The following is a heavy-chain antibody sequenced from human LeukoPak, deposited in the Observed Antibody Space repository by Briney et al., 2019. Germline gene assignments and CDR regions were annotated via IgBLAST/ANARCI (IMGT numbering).Heavy chain of an antibody. CDR3: ARDLGGMATITLDY. Sequence: GASVKVSCKASGGTFSSYAISWVRQAPGQGLEWMGRILPIFGIANYAQKFQGRVTITADKSTSTAYMELSSLRSEDTAVYYCARDLGGMATITLDYWGQGTLVTVSS. D-gene: IGHD5-24*01. J-gene: IGHJ4*02. V-gene: IGHV1-69*04. CDR2: ILPIFGIA. CDR1: GGTFSSYA.